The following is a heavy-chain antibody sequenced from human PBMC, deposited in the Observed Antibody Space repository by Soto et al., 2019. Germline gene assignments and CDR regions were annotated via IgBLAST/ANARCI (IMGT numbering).Heavy chain of an antibody. Sequence: QVQLVESGGGVVQPGRSLRLSCAASGFTFSSYGMHWVRQAPGKGLEWVAVIWYDGSNKYYADSVKGRFTISRDNSKNTLYLQMNSLRAEDTAVYYCARATYSNLFDYWGQGTLVTVSS. D-gene: IGHD4-4*01. CDR2: IWYDGSNK. CDR1: GFTFSSYG. J-gene: IGHJ4*02. V-gene: IGHV3-33*01. CDR3: ARATYSNLFDY.